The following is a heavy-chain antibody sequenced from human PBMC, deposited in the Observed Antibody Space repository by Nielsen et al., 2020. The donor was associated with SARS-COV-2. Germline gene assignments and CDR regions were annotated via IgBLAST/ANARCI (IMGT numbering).Heavy chain of an antibody. CDR3: ATGNKIYDDAFDV. CDR2: IYYSGST. J-gene: IGHJ3*01. Sequence: SETLSLTCTVSGGSITSNFWSWIRQPPGKGLEWIGYIYYSGSTYYNPSLESRVTISVDRSKSQFSLRLTSVTAADTAVYFCATGNKIYDDAFDVWGQGAMVTVSS. V-gene: IGHV4-59*12. CDR1: GGSITSNF. D-gene: IGHD1/OR15-1a*01.